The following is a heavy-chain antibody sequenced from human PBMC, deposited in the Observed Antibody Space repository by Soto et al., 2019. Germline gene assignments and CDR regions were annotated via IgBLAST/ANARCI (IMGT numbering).Heavy chain of an antibody. CDR1: GGSISSYY. J-gene: IGHJ2*01. Sequence: SETLSLTCTVSGGSISSYYWSWIRQPPGKGLEWIGYIYYSGSTNYNPSLKSRVTISVDTSKNQFSLKLSSVTAADTAVYYCARVGDSSGFVWYFDLWGRGTLVT. V-gene: IGHV4-59*01. CDR2: IYYSGST. CDR3: ARVGDSSGFVWYFDL. D-gene: IGHD3-22*01.